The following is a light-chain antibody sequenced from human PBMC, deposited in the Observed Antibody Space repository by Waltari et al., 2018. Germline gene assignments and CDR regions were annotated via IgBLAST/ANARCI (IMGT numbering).Light chain of an antibody. CDR2: GNN. Sequence: QSGLTQPPSVSGAPGQRVTISCPGSRPNIGAGSCFPGYQVLPGTAPKHLIYGNNNRPPGVADRFSGSKSGTSASLAITGLQAEDEADYYCQSYDSSLRGSLFGGGTKLTVL. V-gene: IGLV1-40*01. CDR3: QSYDSSLRGSL. J-gene: IGLJ2*01. CDR1: RPNIGAGSC.